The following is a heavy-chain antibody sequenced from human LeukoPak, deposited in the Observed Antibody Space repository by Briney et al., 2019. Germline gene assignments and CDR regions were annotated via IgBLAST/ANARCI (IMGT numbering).Heavy chain of an antibody. Sequence: PSETLSLTCTVSGGSISSGGYYWSWIRQPPGKGLEWIGYIYHSGSTYYDPSLKSRVTISVDRSKNQFSLKLSSVTAADTAVYYCARGSGYSSSWRGENWFDPWGQGTLVTVSS. CDR3: ARGSGYSSSWRGENWFDP. D-gene: IGHD6-13*01. V-gene: IGHV4-30-2*01. CDR1: GGSISSGGYY. CDR2: IYHSGST. J-gene: IGHJ5*02.